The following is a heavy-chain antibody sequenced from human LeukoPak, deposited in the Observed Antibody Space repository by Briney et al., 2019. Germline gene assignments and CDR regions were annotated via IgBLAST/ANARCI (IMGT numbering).Heavy chain of an antibody. J-gene: IGHJ5*02. CDR1: GGTFSSYA. CDR2: IIPIFGTA. Sequence: SVKVSCKASGGTFSSYAISWVRQAPGQGLEWMGGIIPIFGTANYAQKFQGRVAITADESTSTAYMELSSLRSEDTAVYYCATHLGYCSSTSCFSENWFDPWGQGTLVTVSS. CDR3: ATHLGYCSSTSCFSENWFDP. V-gene: IGHV1-69*13. D-gene: IGHD2-2*01.